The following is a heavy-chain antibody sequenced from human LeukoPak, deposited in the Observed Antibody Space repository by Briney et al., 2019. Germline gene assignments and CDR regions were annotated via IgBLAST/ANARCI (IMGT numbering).Heavy chain of an antibody. Sequence: VGSQRLSCAASGFTFTKYWMTWVGRAPGKGLRGVPNIKQDGSEKNDVDSVKGRFTISRDDAKNSLYPQMNSLRAEDTAVCYCARGLLVAAGIDYWGQGALVAVSS. J-gene: IGHJ4*02. V-gene: IGHV3-7*04. CDR2: IKQDGSEK. D-gene: IGHD6-13*01. CDR3: ARGLLVAAGIDY. CDR1: GFTFTKYW.